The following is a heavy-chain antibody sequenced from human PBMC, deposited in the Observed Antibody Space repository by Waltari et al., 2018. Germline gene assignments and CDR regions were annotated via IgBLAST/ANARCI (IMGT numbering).Heavy chain of an antibody. CDR1: GGTFSSYA. J-gene: IGHJ4*02. V-gene: IGHV1-69*01. Sequence: QVQLVQSGAEVKKPGSSVKVSCKASGGTFSSYAISWVRQAPGQGLEWMGGIIPIFGTANYAQKFQGRVTITADESTSTAYMELSSLRSEDTAVYYCARDLGRITIFGVAPPSNWGQGTLVTVSS. D-gene: IGHD3-3*01. CDR2: IIPIFGTA. CDR3: ARDLGRITIFGVAPPSN.